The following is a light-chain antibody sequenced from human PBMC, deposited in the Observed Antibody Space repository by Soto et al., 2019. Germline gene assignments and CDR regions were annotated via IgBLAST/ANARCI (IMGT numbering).Light chain of an antibody. V-gene: IGLV2-23*02. Sequence: QSALTQPASVSGXXXXSXXXXXTGTSXXVGSYNLVSWYQQHPGKAPKLMIYEVSKRPSGVSNRFSGSKSGNTASLTISGLQAEDEADYYCCSYAGTNTLLFGGGTKLTVL. J-gene: IGLJ2*01. CDR1: SXXVGSYNL. CDR2: EVS. CDR3: CSYAGTNTLL.